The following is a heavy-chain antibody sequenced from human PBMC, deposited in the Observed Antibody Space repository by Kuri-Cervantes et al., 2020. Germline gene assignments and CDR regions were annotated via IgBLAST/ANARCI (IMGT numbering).Heavy chain of an antibody. V-gene: IGHV3-23*01. Sequence: GGSLRLSCAASGFTLSSYAMHWVRQTPGKGLEWVSGISGRGDRTSYADSVKGRFTISRDNSNNTLNLQMNSLRAEDTAVYYCAREAVWLQFLYYFDYWGQGTLVTVSS. J-gene: IGHJ4*02. CDR2: ISGRGDRT. D-gene: IGHD5-24*01. CDR1: GFTLSSYA. CDR3: AREAVWLQFLYYFDY.